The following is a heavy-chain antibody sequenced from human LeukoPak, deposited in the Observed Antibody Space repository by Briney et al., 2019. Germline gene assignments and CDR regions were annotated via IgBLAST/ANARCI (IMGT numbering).Heavy chain of an antibody. Sequence: ASVKVSCKASGGTFSSYAISWVRQAPGQGLEWMGGIIPIFGTANYAQKFQGRVTITADESASTAYMELSSLRSEDTAVYYCASSGVVVPAAIIPKTYYFDYWGQGTLVTVSS. CDR3: ASSGVVVPAAIIPKTYYFDY. J-gene: IGHJ4*02. D-gene: IGHD2-2*01. V-gene: IGHV1-69*13. CDR2: IIPIFGTA. CDR1: GGTFSSYA.